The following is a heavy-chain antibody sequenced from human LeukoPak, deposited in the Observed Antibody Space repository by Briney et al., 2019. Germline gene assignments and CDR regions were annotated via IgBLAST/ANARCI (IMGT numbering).Heavy chain of an antibody. CDR3: ARSYDYVWGGYTPPWSFDY. J-gene: IGHJ4*02. Sequence: PSETLSLTCTVSGGSISSYYWSWIRQPAGKGLEWIGRIYTSGSTNYNPSLKSRVTMSVDTSKNQFSLKLSSVTAADTAVYYCARSYDYVWGGYTPPWSFDYWGQGTLVTVSS. CDR2: IYTSGST. V-gene: IGHV4-4*07. CDR1: GGSISSYY. D-gene: IGHD3-16*01.